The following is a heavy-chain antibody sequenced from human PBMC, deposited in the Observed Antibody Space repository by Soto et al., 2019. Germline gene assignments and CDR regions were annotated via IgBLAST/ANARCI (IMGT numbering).Heavy chain of an antibody. CDR3: ANQKIRFSVAGTLYGLGV. CDR1: GFVFSTYS. J-gene: IGHJ6*02. Sequence: EGQLVESGGNLVRPGGSLRLSCEASGFVFSTYSMNWERQAPGKGLEWISYISSTSGTIYYADSVKGRFTIFRDNAKNSLFLQMNGLRYDDTAVYYCANQKIRFSVAGTLYGLGVWGQGTTVTVSS. V-gene: IGHV3-48*02. CDR2: ISSTSGTI. D-gene: IGHD6-19*01.